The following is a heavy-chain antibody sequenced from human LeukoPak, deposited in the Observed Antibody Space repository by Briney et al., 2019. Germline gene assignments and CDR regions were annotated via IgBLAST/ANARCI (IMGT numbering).Heavy chain of an antibody. Sequence: SETLFLTCAVYGGSFSGYYWSWIRQPPGKGLEWIGEINRSGSTNYNPSLKSRVTISVDTSKNQFSLKLSSVTAADTAVYYCARGQGFWSGYYTTTYFDYWGQGTLVTISS. V-gene: IGHV4-34*01. CDR1: GGSFSGYY. D-gene: IGHD3-3*01. CDR2: INRSGST. J-gene: IGHJ4*02. CDR3: ARGQGFWSGYYTTTYFDY.